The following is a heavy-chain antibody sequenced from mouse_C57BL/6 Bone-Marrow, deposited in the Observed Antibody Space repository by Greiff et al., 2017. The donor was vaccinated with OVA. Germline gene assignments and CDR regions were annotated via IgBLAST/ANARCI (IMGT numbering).Heavy chain of an antibody. CDR3: ARSEGWLLRDWYFDV. J-gene: IGHJ1*03. CDR2: IYWDDDK. V-gene: IGHV8-12*01. CDR1: GFSLSTSGMG. Sequence: QVQLKESGPGILQSSQTLSLTCSFSGFSLSTSGMGVSWIRQPSGKGLEWLAHIYWDDDKRYNPSLKSRLTISKDTSRNQVFLKITSVDTADTATYYCARSEGWLLRDWYFDVWGTGTTVTVSS. D-gene: IGHD2-3*01.